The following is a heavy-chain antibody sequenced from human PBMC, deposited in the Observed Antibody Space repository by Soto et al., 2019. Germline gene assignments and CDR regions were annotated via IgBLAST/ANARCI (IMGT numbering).Heavy chain of an antibody. CDR3: ARGGGSTNVDY. Sequence: QVQLQESGPGLVKPSQTLSLTCTVSGGSITSSGYYWSWIRQHPGEGLEWIGFTSNSGSTSYNPAFKRRVTISVDTSSNQFSLNLNSVTAAATAVYYCARGGGSTNVDYWGQGTLVTVSP. D-gene: IGHD1-1*01. J-gene: IGHJ4*02. CDR2: TSNSGST. V-gene: IGHV4-31*03. CDR1: GGSITSSGYY.